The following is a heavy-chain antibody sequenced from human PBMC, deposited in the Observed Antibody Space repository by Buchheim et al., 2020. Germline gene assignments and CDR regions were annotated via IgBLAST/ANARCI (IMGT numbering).Heavy chain of an antibody. Sequence: EVQLLESGGGLVQPGGSLRLSCAASGFTFSSYAMSWVRQAPGKGLEWVSAISGSGGSTYYAVSVKGRFTISRDNSKNTLYLQMNSLRAEDTAVYYCAKDQERTRWLRLPGWFDPWGQGTL. V-gene: IGHV3-23*01. J-gene: IGHJ5*02. CDR2: ISGSGGST. D-gene: IGHD5-12*01. CDR1: GFTFSSYA. CDR3: AKDQERTRWLRLPGWFDP.